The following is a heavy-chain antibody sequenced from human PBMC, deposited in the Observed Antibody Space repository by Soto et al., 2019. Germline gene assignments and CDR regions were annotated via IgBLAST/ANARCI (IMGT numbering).Heavy chain of an antibody. Sequence: QLQLQESGPGLVKPSETLSLTCTVSGGSISSSSYYWGWIRQPPGKGLEWIGSIYYSGSNYYNPSLKSRVTISVDTSKNQFSLKLSSVTAADTAVYYCATTGYSYGSTFYFDYWGQGTLVTVSS. CDR2: IYYSGSN. CDR1: GGSISSSSYY. D-gene: IGHD5-18*01. V-gene: IGHV4-39*01. J-gene: IGHJ4*02. CDR3: ATTGYSYGSTFYFDY.